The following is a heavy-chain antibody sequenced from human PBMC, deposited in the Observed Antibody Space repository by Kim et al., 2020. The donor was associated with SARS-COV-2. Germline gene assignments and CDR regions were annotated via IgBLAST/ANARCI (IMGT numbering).Heavy chain of an antibody. J-gene: IGHJ4*02. CDR2: ISYDGSNK. CDR3: FPSGSGSYYDY. CDR1: GFTFSSYA. D-gene: IGHD3-10*01. Sequence: GWSLRLSCAASGFTFSSYAMHWVRQAPGKGLEWVAVISYDGSNKYYADSVKGRFTISRDNSKNTLYLQMNSLRAEDTAVYYCFPSGSGSYYDYWGQGTLVTVSS. V-gene: IGHV3-30*04.